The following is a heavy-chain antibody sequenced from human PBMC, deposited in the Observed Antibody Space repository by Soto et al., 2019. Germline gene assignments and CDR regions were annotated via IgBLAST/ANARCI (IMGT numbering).Heavy chain of an antibody. D-gene: IGHD4-17*01. Sequence: EVQLLESGGGLVQPGGFLGLSCAASGFTFSSYDMSWVRQAPGKGLEYVSSISVTGSGTYYADSVKGRFTISRYNSKNTLYLQMNSLRVEDTAVYYCARTTTTKSRDYWGQGTLVTVSS. V-gene: IGHV3-23*01. CDR3: ARTTTTKSRDY. CDR2: ISVTGSGT. CDR1: GFTFSSYD. J-gene: IGHJ4*02.